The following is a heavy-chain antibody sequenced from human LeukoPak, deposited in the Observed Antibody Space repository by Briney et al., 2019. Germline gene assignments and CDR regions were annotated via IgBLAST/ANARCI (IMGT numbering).Heavy chain of an antibody. V-gene: IGHV3-7*01. CDR2: IKQDGSEK. CDR1: GFTFNTYS. Sequence: GGSLRLSCAASGFTFNTYSMNWVRQAPGKGLEWVANIKQDGSEKYYVDSVKGRFTISRDNAKNSLYLQMNSLRAEDTAVYYCATPFGSGTYQGHWGQGTLVTVSS. CDR3: ATPFGSGTYQGH. J-gene: IGHJ4*02. D-gene: IGHD3-10*01.